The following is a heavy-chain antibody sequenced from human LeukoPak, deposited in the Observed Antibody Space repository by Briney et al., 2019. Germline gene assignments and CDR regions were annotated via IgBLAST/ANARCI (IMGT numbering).Heavy chain of an antibody. D-gene: IGHD3-10*01. CDR3: VGVVRFHNWFDP. CDR2: ISYDGSDK. J-gene: IGHJ5*02. CDR1: GFSFRNYG. V-gene: IGHV3-30*03. Sequence: GGSLRLSCAASGFSFRNYGIHWVRQAPGKGLDWVAVISYDGSDKHYADSVKGRFTISRDNSKNTLYLQMISLRAEDTAVYYCVGVVRFHNWFDPWGQGTLVIVSS.